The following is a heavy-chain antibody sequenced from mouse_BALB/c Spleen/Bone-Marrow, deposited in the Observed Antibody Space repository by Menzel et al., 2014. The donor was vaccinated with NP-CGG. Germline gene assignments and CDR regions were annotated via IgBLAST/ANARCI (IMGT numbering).Heavy chain of an antibody. V-gene: IGHV1S29*02. J-gene: IGHJ2*01. D-gene: IGHD4-1*01. CDR2: IYPYNGGT. CDR1: GYTFTDYN. CDR3: ARLGRDY. Sequence: EVKLMESGPELVKPGASVKISCKASGYTFTDYNMHWVKQSHGKSLEWIGYIYPYNGGTGYNQKFKSKATLTVDNSSSTAYMELRSLTSEDSAVYYCARLGRDYWGQGTTHTVSS.